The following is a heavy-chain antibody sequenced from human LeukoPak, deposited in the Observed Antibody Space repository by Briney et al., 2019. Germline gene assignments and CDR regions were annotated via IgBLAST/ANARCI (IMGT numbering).Heavy chain of an antibody. CDR1: GGSFSGYY. J-gene: IGHJ4*02. CDR3: ARWEGGSYYDFDY. Sequence: PSETLSLTCAVCGGSFSGYYWSWIRQPPGKGLEWIGEINHSGSTNYNPSLKSRVTISVDTSKNQFSLKLSSVTAADTAVYYCARWEGGSYYDFDYWGQRTLVTVSS. CDR2: INHSGST. D-gene: IGHD1-26*01. V-gene: IGHV4-34*01.